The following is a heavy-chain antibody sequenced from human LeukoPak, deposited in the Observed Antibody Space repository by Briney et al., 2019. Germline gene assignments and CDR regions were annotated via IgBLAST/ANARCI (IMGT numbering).Heavy chain of an antibody. V-gene: IGHV4-34*01. Sequence: SETLSLTCAVYGGSFSDYYWSWIRQPPGKGLEWIGEINHSGSTNYNPSLKSRVTISVDTSKNQFSLKLSSVTAADTAVYYCARARYCSGGSCYSEYFQHWGQGTLVTVSS. CDR1: GGSFSDYY. CDR2: INHSGST. CDR3: ARARYCSGGSCYSEYFQH. J-gene: IGHJ1*01. D-gene: IGHD2-15*01.